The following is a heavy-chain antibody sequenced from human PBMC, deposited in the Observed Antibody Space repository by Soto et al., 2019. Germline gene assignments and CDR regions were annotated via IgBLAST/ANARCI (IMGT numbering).Heavy chain of an antibody. V-gene: IGHV1-69*13. CDR2: IIPIFGTA. Sequence: SVKVSCKASGGTFSSYAISWVRQAPGQGLEWMGGIIPIFGTANYAQKFQGRVTITADESTSTAYMELSSLRSEDTAVYYCARVTGTTPEYYYYYYGMDFPGQAITVTVSS. CDR1: GGTFSSYA. D-gene: IGHD1-7*01. CDR3: ARVTGTTPEYYYYYYGMDF. J-gene: IGHJ6*02.